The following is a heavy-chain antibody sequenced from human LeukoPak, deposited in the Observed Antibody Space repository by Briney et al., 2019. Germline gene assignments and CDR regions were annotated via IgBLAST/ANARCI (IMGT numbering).Heavy chain of an antibody. CDR3: ARHGEDIVVVPAAMESNWFDP. Sequence: KDGESRKISCKGSGYIFTSYWISWARQLPGKGLEWMGRIDPSDSYTNYSPSFQGHVTISADKSISTAYLQWSSLTASDTAMYYCARHGEDIVVVPAAMESNWFDPWGQGTLVTVSS. V-gene: IGHV5-10-1*01. D-gene: IGHD2-2*01. J-gene: IGHJ5*02. CDR1: GYIFTSYW. CDR2: IDPSDSYT.